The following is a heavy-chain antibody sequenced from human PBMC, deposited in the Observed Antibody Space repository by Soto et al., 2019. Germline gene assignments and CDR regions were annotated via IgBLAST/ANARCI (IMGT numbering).Heavy chain of an antibody. Sequence: EVQLVESGGGLVQPGGSLRLSCAASGFTFSNYGMNWVRQAPGERLAWVLYIGSRISTIEYADSVKGRFTISRDNAKNSLYLQMNSLRDEDTAVSYCAGGGAARPDYWGQGTLVTVSS. J-gene: IGHJ4*02. D-gene: IGHD6-6*01. V-gene: IGHV3-48*02. CDR2: IGSRISTI. CDR1: GFTFSNYG. CDR3: AGGGAARPDY.